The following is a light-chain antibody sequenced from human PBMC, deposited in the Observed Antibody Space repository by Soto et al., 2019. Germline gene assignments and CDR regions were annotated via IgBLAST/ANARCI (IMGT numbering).Light chain of an antibody. J-gene: IGKJ2*01. Sequence: EIVLTQSPATLSLSPGERATLSCGASQSASSSYLAWYQQKPGLAPRLLIYDASSRATGIPDRFSGSESGTDFTLTISRLEPEDFAVYYCQQYGSSPYTFGQGTKLEIK. CDR2: DAS. CDR1: QSASSSY. CDR3: QQYGSSPYT. V-gene: IGKV3D-20*01.